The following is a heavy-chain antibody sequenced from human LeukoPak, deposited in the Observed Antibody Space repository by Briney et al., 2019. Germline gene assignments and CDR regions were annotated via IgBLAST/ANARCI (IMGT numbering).Heavy chain of an antibody. CDR1: GASISTYY. Sequence: SEILSLTCTVSGASISTYYWSWIRQSPGKGLEWIAYIYYSGSTNYNPSLKSRVTISVDTSKNQFSLRLSSVTAADTAVYYCAREIRGYTYGWDYWGQGTLVTVSA. CDR3: AREIRGYTYGWDY. V-gene: IGHV4-59*01. CDR2: IYYSGST. J-gene: IGHJ4*02. D-gene: IGHD5-18*01.